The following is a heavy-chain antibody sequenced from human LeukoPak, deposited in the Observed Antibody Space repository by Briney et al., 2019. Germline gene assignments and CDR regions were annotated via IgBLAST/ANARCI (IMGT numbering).Heavy chain of an antibody. D-gene: IGHD6-13*01. Sequence: ESGGSLRLSCVASEFTISSNYMYWVRQAPGKGLEWVSVIYSGGSTNYADSVKGRFTISRDNSKNTLDLQMNSLRGEDTAVYYCARAAGYTRSWYDYWGQGTLVTVSS. J-gene: IGHJ4*02. CDR3: ARAAGYTRSWYDY. V-gene: IGHV3-53*01. CDR2: IYSGGST. CDR1: EFTISSNY.